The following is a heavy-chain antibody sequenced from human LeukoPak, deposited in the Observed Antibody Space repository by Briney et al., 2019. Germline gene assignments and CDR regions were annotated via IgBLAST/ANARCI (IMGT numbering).Heavy chain of an antibody. CDR1: GYSISSGYY. CDR3: ARDQGDYYDSSGYYYYFDY. D-gene: IGHD3-22*01. J-gene: IGHJ4*02. CDR2: VYHSGST. Sequence: PSETLSLTCTVSGYSISSGYYWGWIRQPPGKGLEWIGSVYHSGSTYYNPSLKSRVTISVDTSKNQFSLKLSSVTAADTAVYYCARDQGDYYDSSGYYYYFDYWGQGTLVTVSS. V-gene: IGHV4-38-2*02.